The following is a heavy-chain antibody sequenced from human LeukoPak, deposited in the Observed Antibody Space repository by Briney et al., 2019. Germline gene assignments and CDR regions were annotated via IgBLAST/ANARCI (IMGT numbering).Heavy chain of an antibody. Sequence: GGSLRLSCAASGFTFSSYSMNWVRQAPGKGLEWVSSISSSSSYIYYADSVKGRSTISRDNAKNSLYLQMNSLRAEDTAVYYCARDQGEYSSSSGLDYWGQGTLVTVSS. CDR1: GFTFSSYS. J-gene: IGHJ4*02. D-gene: IGHD6-6*01. V-gene: IGHV3-21*01. CDR3: ARDQGEYSSSSGLDY. CDR2: ISSSSSYI.